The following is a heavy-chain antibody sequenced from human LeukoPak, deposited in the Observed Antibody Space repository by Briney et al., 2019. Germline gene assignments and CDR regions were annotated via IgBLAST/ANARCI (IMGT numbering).Heavy chain of an antibody. D-gene: IGHD4-17*01. CDR2: IKSKADGRTT. Sequence: GGSLRLSCAASGFTFTNAWMSWVRQAPGKGLEGVGRIKSKADGRTTDCAAPVKGRFTISGDDSKNTLYLQMNNLKTEDTAVYYCTTGFPNYGDYRGYFQHWGQGTLVTVAS. CDR3: TTGFPNYGDYRGYFQH. V-gene: IGHV3-15*01. J-gene: IGHJ1*01. CDR1: GFTFTNAW.